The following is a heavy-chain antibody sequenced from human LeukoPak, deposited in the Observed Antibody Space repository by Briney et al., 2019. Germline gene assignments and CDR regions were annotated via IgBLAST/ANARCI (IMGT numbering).Heavy chain of an antibody. Sequence: GSLRLSCAASGFTFSSYAMSWVRQAPGKGLEWIGEINHSGSTNYNPSLRSRVTISVDTSKNQFSLKLSSVTAADTAVYYCARGLRGYCSSTSCPSGYYYYMDVWGKGTTVTVSS. J-gene: IGHJ6*03. CDR3: ARGLRGYCSSTSCPSGYYYYMDV. CDR2: INHSGST. V-gene: IGHV4-34*01. D-gene: IGHD2-2*01. CDR1: GFTFSSYA.